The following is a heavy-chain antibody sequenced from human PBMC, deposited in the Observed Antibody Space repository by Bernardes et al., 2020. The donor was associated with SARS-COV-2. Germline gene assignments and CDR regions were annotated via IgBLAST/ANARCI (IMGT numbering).Heavy chain of an antibody. CDR2: IYPGDSDT. Sequence: GSLKISRKGSGYIFTSYWIVWVRPMPGKGLEWIGSIYPGDSDTRHSPSFQGQVTIPADKSISTAYLQWSSLKASDTAMYYCARLLVTGTLFDYWGQGTLLTVSS. CDR3: ARLLVTGTLFDY. CDR1: GYIFTSYW. J-gene: IGHJ4*02. D-gene: IGHD1-20*01. V-gene: IGHV5-51*01.